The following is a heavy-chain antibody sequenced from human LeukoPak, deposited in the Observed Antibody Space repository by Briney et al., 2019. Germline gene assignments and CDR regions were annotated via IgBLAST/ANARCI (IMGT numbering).Heavy chain of an antibody. CDR2: ISYDGSNK. D-gene: IGHD3-22*01. V-gene: IGHV3-30*18. J-gene: IGHJ4*02. CDR3: AKDYYDGGGIDY. Sequence: GGSLRLSCAASGFTFSSYGIHWVRQAPGKGLEWVAVISYDGSNKYYADSVKGRFTISRDNSKNTLYLQMNSLRAEGTAVYYCAKDYYDGGGIDYWGQGTLVTVSS. CDR1: GFTFSSYG.